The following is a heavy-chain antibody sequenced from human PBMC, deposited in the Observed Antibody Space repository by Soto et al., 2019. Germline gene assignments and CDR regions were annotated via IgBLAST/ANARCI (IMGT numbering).Heavy chain of an antibody. V-gene: IGHV4-4*07. D-gene: IGHD6-19*01. CDR1: GGSISSYY. Sequence: PSETLSLTGTVSGGSISSYYWSWIRQPAGKGLEGIGRIYTSVSTNYNPSLKSRVTVSVDTSKNHFSLKLSSVTAADTAVYYCARDSSGWNFDYWAQGPLVTVS. CDR3: ARDSSGWNFDY. J-gene: IGHJ4*02. CDR2: IYTSVST.